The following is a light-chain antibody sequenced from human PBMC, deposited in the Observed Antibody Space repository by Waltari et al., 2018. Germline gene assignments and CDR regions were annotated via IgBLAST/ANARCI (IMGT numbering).Light chain of an antibody. V-gene: IGKV1-39*01. CDR1: QSISDY. J-gene: IGKJ3*01. Sequence: DIQMTQSPSSLSASVGDRVTITCRASQSISDYLKWYQKKPGKAPKLLIYAASNLQSGVPSRFSGSGSGTDFTLTISSLQPEDFATYYCQQNYSPPPITFGPGTRVDV. CDR3: QQNYSPPPIT. CDR2: AAS.